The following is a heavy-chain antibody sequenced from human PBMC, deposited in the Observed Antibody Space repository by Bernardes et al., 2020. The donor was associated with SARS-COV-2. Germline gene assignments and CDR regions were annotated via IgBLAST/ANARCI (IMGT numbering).Heavy chain of an antibody. CDR1: GFTFSSYA. J-gene: IGHJ4*02. D-gene: IGHD6-19*01. V-gene: IGHV3-23*01. CDR3: AKSSSGVAVAAPFDY. CDR2: IRGSGGST. Sequence: GGSLRLSCAASGFTFSSYAMSWVRQAPGKGLEWVSAIRGSGGSTYYADSVKGRFTISRDNSKNTLYLQMNSLRAEDTAVYYCAKSSSGVAVAAPFDYWGQGTLVTVSS.